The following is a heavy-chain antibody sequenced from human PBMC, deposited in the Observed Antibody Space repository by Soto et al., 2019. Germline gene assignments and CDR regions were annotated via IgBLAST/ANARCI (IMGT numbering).Heavy chain of an antibody. Sequence: QVQLVQSGGEVKQPGASMKVSCKASGYTFATYGVSRVRQAPGRGLEWVGWVTAINGAISSAQNFQDRLIMTTDTATSTASMELRSLRSDDTGIYYCTRGKSIAVPKGPWGQGTLVTVSS. V-gene: IGHV1-18*01. CDR1: GYTFATYG. CDR3: TRGKSIAVPKGP. J-gene: IGHJ5*02. CDR2: VTAINGAI. D-gene: IGHD6-19*01.